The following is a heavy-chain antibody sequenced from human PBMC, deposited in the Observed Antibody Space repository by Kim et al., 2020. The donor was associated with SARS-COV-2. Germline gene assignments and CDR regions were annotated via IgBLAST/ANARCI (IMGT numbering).Heavy chain of an antibody. CDR2: GT. CDR3: ARGLTGSRDY. D-gene: IGHD3-10*01. J-gene: IGHJ4*02. Sequence: GTTYAQKFQGRVTMTRDTSISTAYMELSRLRSDDTAVYYCARGLTGSRDYWGQGTLVTVSS. V-gene: IGHV1-2*02.